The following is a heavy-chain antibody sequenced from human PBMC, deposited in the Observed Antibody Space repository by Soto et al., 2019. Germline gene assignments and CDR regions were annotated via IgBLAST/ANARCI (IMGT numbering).Heavy chain of an antibody. CDR2: MYYSGST. J-gene: IGHJ5*02. V-gene: IGHV4-30-4*01. CDR1: VGRINSWEFF. Sequence: KPSWTLSLTCTSSVGRINSWEFFWTWIRQSPGKGLEWFGYMYYSGSTYYNPSLKSRVTISVDTSKNQFSLKLSSVTAADTAVYYCAREGDYGDYGAPIRQTRNTNGFDPSGQGTLVTGPS. D-gene: IGHD4-17*01. CDR3: AREGDYGDYGAPIRQTRNTNGFDP.